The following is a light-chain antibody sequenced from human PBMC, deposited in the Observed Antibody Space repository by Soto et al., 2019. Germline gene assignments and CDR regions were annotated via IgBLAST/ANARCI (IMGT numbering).Light chain of an antibody. Sequence: EIVLTQSPGTLSLSPGERATLSCRASQSLSSRSLAWYQQKVGQAPRLLIYDTSSRDTGIADRFSGSGSGTDFTLAISRVEPEDFAVYYCQQYDTSVFTFGPGTRVDIK. CDR1: QSLSSRS. V-gene: IGKV3-20*01. CDR2: DTS. J-gene: IGKJ3*01. CDR3: QQYDTSVFT.